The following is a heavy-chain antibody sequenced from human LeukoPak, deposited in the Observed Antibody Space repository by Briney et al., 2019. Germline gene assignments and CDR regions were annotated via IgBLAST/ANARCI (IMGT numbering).Heavy chain of an antibody. V-gene: IGHV3-21*04. CDR1: GFTFSGYS. CDR3: AKGYYYDSSGYRRDDAFDI. J-gene: IGHJ3*02. D-gene: IGHD3-22*01. CDR2: ISSSSSYI. Sequence: GGSLRLSCAASGFTFSGYSMTWVRQAPGKGLEWVSSISSSSSYIYYADSVKGRFTISRDNAKNSLYLQMNSLRAEDTAVYYCAKGYYYDSSGYRRDDAFDIWGQGQWSPSLQ.